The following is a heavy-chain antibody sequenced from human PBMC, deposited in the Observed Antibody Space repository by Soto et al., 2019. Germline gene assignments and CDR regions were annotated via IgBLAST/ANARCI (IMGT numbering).Heavy chain of an antibody. Sequence: QVQLVQSGAEVKKPGASVKVSCKASGYTFTGYYMHWVRQAPGQGLEWMGWINPNSGGTNYAQKFQGRVTMTRDTSISTAYMEVSRLRSDDTAVYYCARGGDIVVVPAAIPPYYYYGMDVWGQGTTVTVSS. V-gene: IGHV1-2*02. CDR1: GYTFTGYY. J-gene: IGHJ6*02. D-gene: IGHD2-2*02. CDR2: INPNSGGT. CDR3: ARGGDIVVVPAAIPPYYYYGMDV.